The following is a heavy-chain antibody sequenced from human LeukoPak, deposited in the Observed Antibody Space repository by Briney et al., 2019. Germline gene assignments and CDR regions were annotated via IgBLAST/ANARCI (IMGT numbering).Heavy chain of an antibody. Sequence: GGPLRLSCAASGFTFDDYAMHWVRQAPGKGPEWVSAISGSGGSTYYADSVKGRFTISRDNSKNTLYLQMNSLRAEDTAVYYCAKDSYGSGSYSTDWGQGTLVTVSS. CDR3: AKDSYGSGSYSTD. D-gene: IGHD3-10*01. V-gene: IGHV3-23*01. J-gene: IGHJ4*02. CDR1: GFTFDDYA. CDR2: ISGSGGST.